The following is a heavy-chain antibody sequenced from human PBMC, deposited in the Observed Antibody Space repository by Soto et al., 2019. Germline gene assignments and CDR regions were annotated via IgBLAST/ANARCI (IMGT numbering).Heavy chain of an antibody. V-gene: IGHV4-39*01. Sequence: ASETLSLTCTVSGGSVATSSYYWCWIRQPPGRGLEWIGTVYYTGSTYYNPSLNNRVTISVDTSRNQFSLKLNSVTAADTAVYYCATMGTPATGLYYFDYWGQGTLVTVSS. CDR3: ATMGTPATGLYYFDY. J-gene: IGHJ4*02. D-gene: IGHD1-7*01. CDR2: VYYTGST. CDR1: GGSVATSSYY.